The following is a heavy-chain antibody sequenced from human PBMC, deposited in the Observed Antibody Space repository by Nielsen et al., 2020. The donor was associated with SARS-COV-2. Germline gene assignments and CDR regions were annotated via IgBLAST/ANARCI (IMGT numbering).Heavy chain of an antibody. CDR3: ARDSSGVYGYGVYFDY. CDR1: GYTFTSYY. V-gene: IGHV1-46*01. CDR2: INPSGGST. Sequence: ASVKVSCKASGYTFTSYYMHWVRQAPGQGLEWMGIINPSGGSTSYAQKFQGRVTMTRDTSTSTVYMELSSLRSEDTAVYYCARDSSGVYGYGVYFDYWGQGTLVTVSS. D-gene: IGHD5-18*01. J-gene: IGHJ4*02.